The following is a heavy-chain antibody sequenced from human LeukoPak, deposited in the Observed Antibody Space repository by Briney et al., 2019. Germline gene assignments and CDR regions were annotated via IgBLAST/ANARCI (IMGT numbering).Heavy chain of an antibody. CDR3: ATSGWNRRFDP. CDR2: IYHSGST. V-gene: IGHV4-38-2*02. J-gene: IGHJ5*02. Sequence: SETLSLTCTVSGYSISSDYYWGWVRQPPGKGLEWIASIYHSGSTYYNPSLKSRVTISVDTSKNQFSLKLSSVTAADTAVYYCATSGWNRRFDPWGQGTLVTVSS. D-gene: IGHD6-19*01. CDR1: GYSISSDYY.